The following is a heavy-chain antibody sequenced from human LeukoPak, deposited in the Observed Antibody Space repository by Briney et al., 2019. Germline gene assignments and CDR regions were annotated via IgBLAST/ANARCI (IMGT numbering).Heavy chain of an antibody. CDR2: IYYSGST. J-gene: IGHJ4*02. Sequence: SETLSLTCTVSGGSISSYYWSWIRQPPGKGLEWIGYIYYSGSTNYNPSLKSRVTISVDTSKNQFSLKLSSVTAGDTAVYYCARGHQLKTYYYDSSGYGFDYWGQGTLVTVSS. CDR1: GGSISSYY. CDR3: ARGHQLKTYYYDSSGYGFDY. V-gene: IGHV4-59*12. D-gene: IGHD3-22*01.